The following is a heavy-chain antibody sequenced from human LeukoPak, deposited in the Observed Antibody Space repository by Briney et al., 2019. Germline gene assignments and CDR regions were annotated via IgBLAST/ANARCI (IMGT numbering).Heavy chain of an antibody. CDR3: ASLDWNYYYFDY. CDR2: IYTSGST. CDR1: GGSFSGYY. D-gene: IGHD1-7*01. J-gene: IGHJ4*02. Sequence: SETLSLTCAVYGGSFSGYYWNWIRQPAGKGLEWIGRIYTSGSTNYNPSLKSRVTISVDTSKNQFSLELSSVTAADTAVYYCASLDWNYYYFDYWGQGTLVTVSS. V-gene: IGHV4-59*10.